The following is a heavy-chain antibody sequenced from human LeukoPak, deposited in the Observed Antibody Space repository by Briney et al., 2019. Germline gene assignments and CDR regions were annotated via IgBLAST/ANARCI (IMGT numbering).Heavy chain of an antibody. V-gene: IGHV4-59*08. CDR3: ARGRRITMIVVVTNYYYGMDV. CDR2: IYYSGST. J-gene: IGHJ6*02. Sequence: PSETLSLTCAVYGGSFSGYYWSWIRQPPGKGLEWIGYIYYSGSTNYNPSLKSRVTISVDTSKNQFSLKLSSVTAADTAVYYCARGRRITMIVVVTNYYYGMDVWGQGTTVTVSS. CDR1: GGSFSGYY. D-gene: IGHD3-22*01.